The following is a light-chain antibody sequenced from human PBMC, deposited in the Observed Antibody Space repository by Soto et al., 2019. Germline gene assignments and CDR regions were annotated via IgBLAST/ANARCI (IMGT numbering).Light chain of an antibody. CDR3: ETWDNNILV. J-gene: IGLJ2*01. CDR2: LEVSGSY. V-gene: IGLV4-60*02. CDR1: SGHSSYI. Sequence: QAVVTQSSSASASLGSSVKLTCTLSSGHSSYIIAWHQQQPGKAPRYLMKLEVSGSYNKGSGVPDRFSGSSSGADRYLTISNLQFEEEADYYCETWDNNILVFGGGTKLTVL.